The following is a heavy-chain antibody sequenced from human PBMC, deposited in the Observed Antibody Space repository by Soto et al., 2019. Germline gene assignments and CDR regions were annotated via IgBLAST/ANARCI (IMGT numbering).Heavy chain of an antibody. CDR1: GFTFSSYG. V-gene: IGHV3-33*01. CDR3: ARDGPMVRGVINYSYYGIDV. J-gene: IGHJ6*02. CDR2: IWYDGSNK. D-gene: IGHD3-10*01. Sequence: GGSLRLSCAASGFTFSSYGMHWVRQAPGKGLEWVAVIWYDGSNKYYADSVKGRFTISRDNSKNTLYLQMNSLRAEDTAVYYCARDGPMVRGVINYSYYGIDVWGQGTTVTVSS.